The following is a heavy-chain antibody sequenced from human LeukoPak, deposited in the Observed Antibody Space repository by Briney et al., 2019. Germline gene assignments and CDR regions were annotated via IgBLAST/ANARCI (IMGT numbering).Heavy chain of an antibody. CDR2: INPSGGST. J-gene: IGHJ4*02. CDR1: GYSFTSYY. V-gene: IGHV1-46*01. D-gene: IGHD3-10*01. CDR3: ARGMRMVRGVIREYYFDS. Sequence: ASVKVSCKASGYSFTSYYIHWVRQAPGQGLEWMGLINPSGGSTSYAQKFQGRVTMTRDTSTSTVYIELSSLRSEDTAVYYCARGMRMVRGVIREYYFDSWGQGTLVTVSS.